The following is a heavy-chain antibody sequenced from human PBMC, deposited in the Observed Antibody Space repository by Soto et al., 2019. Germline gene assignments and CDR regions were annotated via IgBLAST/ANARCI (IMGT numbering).Heavy chain of an antibody. CDR3: AKEYCGGHCSSDYFDY. CDR2: ISRDGSVR. Sequence: QVQLVESGGGVVQPGRSLRLSCAASGFTFSNYGIHWVRQAPGNGLEGVAVISRDGSVRYYADSVKGRFTISRDNSKNTLYLQVNNLRPEDTAVYYCAKEYCGGHCSSDYFDYWGQGTLVTVSS. D-gene: IGHD2-21*01. CDR1: GFTFSNYG. V-gene: IGHV3-30*18. J-gene: IGHJ4*02.